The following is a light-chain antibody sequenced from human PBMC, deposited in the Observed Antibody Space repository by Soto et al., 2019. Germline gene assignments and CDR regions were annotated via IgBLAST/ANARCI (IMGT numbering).Light chain of an antibody. CDR2: GAS. CDR1: HSVSSSY. J-gene: IGKJ4*01. Sequence: EIVLTQSPGTLSLSPGERATLSCRASHSVSSSYLAWYQQKHGQAPRLLIYGASSRATGIPDRFSGSGSGTDFTLTISRLEPEDFAVYYCQQYDSSPQTFGGGTKVEIK. CDR3: QQYDSSPQT. V-gene: IGKV3-20*01.